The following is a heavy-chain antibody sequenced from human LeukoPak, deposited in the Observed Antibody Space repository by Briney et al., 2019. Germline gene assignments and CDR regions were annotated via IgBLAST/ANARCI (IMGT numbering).Heavy chain of an antibody. V-gene: IGHV5-51*01. D-gene: IGHD3-22*01. CDR1: EFTFNRYW. CDR3: ARLYYDSSGYYFDY. Sequence: GGSLRLSCAASEFTFNRYWMSWVRQAPGKGLEWMGIIYPGDSDTRYSPSFQGQVTISADKSISTAYLQWSSLKASDTAMYYCARLYYDSSGYYFDYWGQGTLVTVSS. J-gene: IGHJ4*02. CDR2: IYPGDSDT.